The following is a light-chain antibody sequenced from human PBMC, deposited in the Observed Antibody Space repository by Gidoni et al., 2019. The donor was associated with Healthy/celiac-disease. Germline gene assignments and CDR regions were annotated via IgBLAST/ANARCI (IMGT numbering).Light chain of an antibody. V-gene: IGKV1-39*01. J-gene: IGKJ4*01. CDR1: QSISSY. Sequence: DIQMTQSPSSLSASVGDRVTITCRASQSISSYLNWYQQKPGKAPKLLIYAASRLQSWVPSRFSGSGSGTDFTLTISSLQPEDFATYYCQQSDSTPLTVXGXTKVEIK. CDR3: QQSDSTPLT. CDR2: AAS.